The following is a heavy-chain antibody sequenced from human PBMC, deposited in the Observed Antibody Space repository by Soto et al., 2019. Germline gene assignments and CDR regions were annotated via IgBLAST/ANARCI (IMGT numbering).Heavy chain of an antibody. CDR2: IWSDGNNR. V-gene: IGHV3-33*01. Sequence: QVQLVESGGGVVQPGRSLRLSCAASGFMFSNHGMHWVRQAPGKGLEWVAVIWSDGNNRYYADSVKGRFTISRENSKKPVSLQMNSLRDEETAVYYCVRGDNWNDEASDYWGQGTLVTVSS. CDR1: GFMFSNHG. D-gene: IGHD1-1*01. J-gene: IGHJ4*02. CDR3: VRGDNWNDEASDY.